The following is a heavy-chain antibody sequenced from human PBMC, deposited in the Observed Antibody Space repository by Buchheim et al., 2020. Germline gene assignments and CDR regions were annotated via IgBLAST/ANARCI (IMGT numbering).Heavy chain of an antibody. CDR3: ARGWSNGRDVY. J-gene: IGHJ4*02. CDR2: ISSSSDEI. D-gene: IGHD1/OR15-1a*01. V-gene: IGHV3-48*04. Sequence: HLVASGGDLVQPGGSLRLSCAASGFGFSTSGMSWVRQAPGKGLEWLSYISSSSDEIVYADSVKGRFTISRDNGQNSLYLQMNGLEVEDTAVYFCARGWSNGRDVYWGRGT. CDR1: GFGFSTSG.